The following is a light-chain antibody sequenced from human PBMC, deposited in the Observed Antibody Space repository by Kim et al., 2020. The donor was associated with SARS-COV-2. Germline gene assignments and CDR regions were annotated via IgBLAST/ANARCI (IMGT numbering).Light chain of an antibody. CDR1: SSNIGSNT. Sequence: QSALTQPPSASGTPGQRVTISCSGSSSNIGSNTVNWYQQLPGTAPKLLIYSDYQRASGVPDRFSGPRSGTSASLAISGLLSEDEADYYCAVWDESLRGRLVGTGTKVTVL. CDR2: SDY. CDR3: AVWDESLRGRL. J-gene: IGLJ1*01. V-gene: IGLV1-44*01.